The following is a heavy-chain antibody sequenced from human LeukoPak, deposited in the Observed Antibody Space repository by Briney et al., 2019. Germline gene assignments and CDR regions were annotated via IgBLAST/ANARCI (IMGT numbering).Heavy chain of an antibody. D-gene: IGHD6-19*01. CDR2: ISAYNGNT. Sequence: GASVKVSCKASGYTFTSYGISWVRQAPGQGLEWMGWISAYNGNTNYTQKLQGRVTMTTDTSTSTAYMELRSLRSDDTAVYYCARDSWPNRQWRDFDYWGQGTLVTVSS. V-gene: IGHV1-18*01. CDR1: GYTFTSYG. J-gene: IGHJ4*02. CDR3: ARDSWPNRQWRDFDY.